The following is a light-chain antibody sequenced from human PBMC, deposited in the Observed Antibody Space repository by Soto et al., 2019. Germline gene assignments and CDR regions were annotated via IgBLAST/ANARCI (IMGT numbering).Light chain of an antibody. J-gene: IGKJ5*01. CDR3: QQYNYLIT. CDR1: QSVGSSY. CDR2: GAT. V-gene: IGKV3-20*01. Sequence: EIVLTQSPGTLSLSPGYITTLSCRASQSVGSSYLAWYQHKPGQAPRLLIYGATSRATGIPDRFSGSGSGTDFTLTISRLEPEDFAVYFCQQYNYLITCGKGTRLEIK.